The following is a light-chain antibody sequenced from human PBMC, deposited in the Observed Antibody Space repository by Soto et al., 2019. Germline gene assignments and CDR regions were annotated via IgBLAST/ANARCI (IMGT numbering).Light chain of an antibody. CDR2: GAS. V-gene: IGKV3-15*01. Sequence: IVMTQSPVTLSVSPGERATLSCRASQSVSSKLAWYQQKPGQAPRLLIYGASTRATVIPARFSGSGSGTEFTLTISSLQPEDFAVYYCQQYSNWPQTFGQGTKVDIK. CDR1: QSVSSK. CDR3: QQYSNWPQT. J-gene: IGKJ1*01.